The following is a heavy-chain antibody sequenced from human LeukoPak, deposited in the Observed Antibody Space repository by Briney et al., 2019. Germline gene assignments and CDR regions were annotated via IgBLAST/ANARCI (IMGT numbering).Heavy chain of an antibody. CDR1: GGSISSYY. J-gene: IGHJ4*02. D-gene: IGHD5-12*01. CDR2: IYYSGST. Sequence: KPSETLSLTCTVSGGSISSYYWTWIRQPPGKGLEWIGYIYYSGSTNYNPSLESRVTISVDTSQNQFSLKLNSVTAADTAVYYCATNAGGFREAPFDYWGQGNLVTVSS. V-gene: IGHV4-59*01. CDR3: ATNAGGFREAPFDY.